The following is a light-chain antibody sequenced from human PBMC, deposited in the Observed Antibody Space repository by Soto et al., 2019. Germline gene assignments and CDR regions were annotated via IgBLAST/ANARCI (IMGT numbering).Light chain of an antibody. Sequence: QSALTQPASVSGSPGQSITISCSGTNRDVGDYNYVSWYQQHPGKAPKLMIYDVTNRPSGVSNRFSGSKSGNTASLTISGLQAEDEADYYCTSYTITSTHVLFGGGTKLTVL. V-gene: IGLV2-14*01. J-gene: IGLJ2*01. CDR3: TSYTITSTHVL. CDR1: NRDVGDYNY. CDR2: DVT.